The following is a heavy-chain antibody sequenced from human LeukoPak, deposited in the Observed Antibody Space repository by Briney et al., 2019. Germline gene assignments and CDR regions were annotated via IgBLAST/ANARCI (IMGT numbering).Heavy chain of an antibody. J-gene: IGHJ4*02. CDR1: GGSISSGGYY. Sequence: SQTLSLTCTVSGGSISSGGYYWSWIRQHPGKGLEWIGYIYYSGSTYYNPSLKSRVTMSVDTSKNQFSLKLSSVTAADTAVYYCARLYRQAFDSSGYSYDYWGQGTLVTVSS. CDR3: ARLYRQAFDSSGYSYDY. CDR2: IYYSGST. V-gene: IGHV4-31*03. D-gene: IGHD3-22*01.